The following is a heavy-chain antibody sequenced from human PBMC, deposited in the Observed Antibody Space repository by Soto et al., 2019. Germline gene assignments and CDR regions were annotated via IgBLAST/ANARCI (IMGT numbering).Heavy chain of an antibody. CDR2: TRNKANSYTT. CDR1: GFTFSDHY. V-gene: IGHV3-72*01. CDR3: AKRPPTVYGTRGYDGVSH. Sequence: GSLRLSCVASGFTFSDHYMDWVRQAPGKGLEWVGRTRNKANSYTTEYAASVKGRFTISRDGSKNSLYLQMNSLKTEDTAVYYCAKRPPTVYGTRGYDGVSHWGQGTLVTVSS. J-gene: IGHJ4*02. D-gene: IGHD5-12*01.